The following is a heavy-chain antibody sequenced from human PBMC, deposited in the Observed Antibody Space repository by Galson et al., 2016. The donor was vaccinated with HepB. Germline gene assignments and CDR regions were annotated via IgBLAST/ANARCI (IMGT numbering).Heavy chain of an antibody. D-gene: IGHD3-10*01. Sequence: SVKVSCKASGYTFTSYTIHWVRQAPGQRLEWMGWINAGNGNTKYSQRFQGRVTIIRDTSASTAYMELRSLRSADTAVYYCARDPSGSGSYCPPDYWGQGTLVTVSS. CDR1: GYTFTSYT. CDR2: INAGNGNT. J-gene: IGHJ4*02. V-gene: IGHV1-3*01. CDR3: ARDPSGSGSYCPPDY.